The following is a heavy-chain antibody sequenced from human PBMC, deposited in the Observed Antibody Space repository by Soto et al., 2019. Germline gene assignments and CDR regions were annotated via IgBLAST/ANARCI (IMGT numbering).Heavy chain of an antibody. Sequence: TSVTLSLTCAVSGGSISSGGYSWSWIRQPPGKGLEWIGYIYHSGSIYYNPSLKSRVTISVDRSKNQFSLKLSSVTAADTAVYYCARVPSPWGQGTLVTVSS. CDR3: ARVPSP. V-gene: IGHV4-30-2*01. CDR2: IYHSGSI. CDR1: GGSISSGGYS. J-gene: IGHJ5*02.